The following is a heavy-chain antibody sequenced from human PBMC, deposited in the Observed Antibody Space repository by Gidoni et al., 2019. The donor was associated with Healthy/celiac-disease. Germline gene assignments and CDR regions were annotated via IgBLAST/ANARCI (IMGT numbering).Heavy chain of an antibody. Sequence: QVQLVQSGAEVKKPGVSVKVSCKASGYTFTSYYMHWVRQAPGQVLEWMGIINPSGGSTSYAKKFQGRVTMTRDTSTSTVYMELSSLRYEDTAVYYCARDPIYCSSTSCHAHFDYWGQGTLVTVSS. J-gene: IGHJ4*02. CDR1: GYTFTSYY. CDR3: ARDPIYCSSTSCHAHFDY. CDR2: INPSGGST. D-gene: IGHD2-2*01. V-gene: IGHV1-46*01.